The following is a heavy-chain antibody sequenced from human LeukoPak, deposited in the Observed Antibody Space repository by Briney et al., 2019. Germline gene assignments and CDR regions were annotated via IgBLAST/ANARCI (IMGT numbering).Heavy chain of an antibody. CDR1: GITFSSHA. J-gene: IGHJ4*02. V-gene: IGHV3-33*08. CDR2: IWSDGTNK. CDR3: ARDAQRGFDYSNSLQY. Sequence: GGSLRLSCAASGITFSSHAMHWVRQAPGKGLEWVAVIWSDGTNKYYAASVKGRFTISRDDSDKTVYLQMNSLRPEDTGVYYCARDAQRGFDYSNSLQYWGQGTPVTVST. D-gene: IGHD4-11*01.